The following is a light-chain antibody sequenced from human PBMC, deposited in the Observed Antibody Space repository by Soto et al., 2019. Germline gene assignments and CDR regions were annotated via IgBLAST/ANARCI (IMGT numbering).Light chain of an antibody. V-gene: IGKV1-39*01. J-gene: IGKJ1*01. CDR3: QQYNTYLT. CDR1: RTIAGY. Sequence: DIQMTQSPSSLSASVGDRVTITCRASRTIAGYVNWYQQRPGEAPNLLIYAASSLQSGVPSRFSGSGSGTEFTLTISSLQPDDFATYYCQQYNTYLTFGQGTKVDIK. CDR2: AAS.